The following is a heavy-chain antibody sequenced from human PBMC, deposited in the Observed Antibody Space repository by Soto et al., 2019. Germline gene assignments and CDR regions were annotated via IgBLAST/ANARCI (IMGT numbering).Heavy chain of an antibody. CDR3: ARAGSPFDSDSSGYWGFDH. D-gene: IGHD3-22*01. J-gene: IGHJ4*02. V-gene: IGHV3-23*01. CDR2: ISGSGGST. CDR1: GFTFSSYA. Sequence: GGSLRLSCAASGFTFSSYAMSWVRQAPGKGLEWASAISGSGGSTYYADSVRGRFTVSRDDSKNTLFLQMSSLRAEDTAVYYCARAGSPFDSDSSGYWGFDHWGQGTLVTVSS.